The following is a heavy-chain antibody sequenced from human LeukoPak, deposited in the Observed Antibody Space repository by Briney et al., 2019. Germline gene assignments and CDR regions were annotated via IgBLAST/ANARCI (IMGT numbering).Heavy chain of an antibody. D-gene: IGHD3-22*01. J-gene: IGHJ3*02. CDR3: ARAWDSSGYRGAFHI. V-gene: IGHV4-61*01. Sequence: PSETLSLTCTVSGGSVSSGSYYWNWIRQPPGKGLERIGYISYTGSTNYNPSLKSRVTISVETSKKQISLKLSSVTAADTAVYYCARAWDSSGYRGAFHIWGQGTMVTVSS. CDR1: GGSVSSGSYY. CDR2: ISYTGST.